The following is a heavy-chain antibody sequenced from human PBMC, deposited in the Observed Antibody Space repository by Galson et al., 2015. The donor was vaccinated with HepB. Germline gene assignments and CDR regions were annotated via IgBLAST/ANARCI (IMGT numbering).Heavy chain of an antibody. CDR1: GFIFSSYA. Sequence: SLRLSCAASGFIFSSYAMHWVRQAPGKGLEWVATLSYDGSHKSNADSVKGRFTMSRDSSKNTLFLQMSSLRAEDTAVYYCAKDLTSVASAPTFDYWGQGTVVTVSS. CDR3: AKDLTSVASAPTFDY. J-gene: IGHJ4*02. V-gene: IGHV3-30*04. D-gene: IGHD6-19*01. CDR2: LSYDGSHK.